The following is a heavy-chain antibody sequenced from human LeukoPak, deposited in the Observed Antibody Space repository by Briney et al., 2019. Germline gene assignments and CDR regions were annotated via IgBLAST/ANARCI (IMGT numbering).Heavy chain of an antibody. Sequence: GESLKISCKGSGYSFTSYWIGWVRQMPGKGLEWMGIIYPGDSDTRYSPSFQGQATISADKSISTAYLQWSSLKASDTAMYYCARQGGLSKYDILNWFDPWGQGTLVTVSS. CDR2: IYPGDSDT. J-gene: IGHJ5*02. CDR3: ARQGGLSKYDILNWFDP. CDR1: GYSFTSYW. V-gene: IGHV5-51*01. D-gene: IGHD3-9*01.